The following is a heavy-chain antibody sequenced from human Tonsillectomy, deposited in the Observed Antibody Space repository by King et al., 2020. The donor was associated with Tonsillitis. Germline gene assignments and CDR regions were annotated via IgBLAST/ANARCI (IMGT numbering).Heavy chain of an antibody. CDR3: ARGLFERSTISFGS. CDR1: GFPFNNFW. D-gene: IGHD3-16*01. Sequence: VQLVESGGGVIQPGGSLRLSCAASGFPFNNFWMHWVRQAPGKGLVWVSRINSDGTTTTYADSVKGRFTIFRDNSKNTLYLQMNSLRAEDTAVYYCARGLFERSTISFGSWGHGTLVTVSS. V-gene: IGHV3-74*01. CDR2: INSDGTTT. J-gene: IGHJ5*01.